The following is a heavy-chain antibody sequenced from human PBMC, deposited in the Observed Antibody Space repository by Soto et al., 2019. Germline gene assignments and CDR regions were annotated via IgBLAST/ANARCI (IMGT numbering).Heavy chain of an antibody. V-gene: IGHV1-18*01. D-gene: IGHD1-26*01. CDR2: ISAYNGNT. Sequence: QVQLVQSGAEVKKPGASVKVSCKASGYTFTSYGIIWVRQATGQGLEWMGWISAYNGNTHYAQKLQGRATMTTGTSTSTAYMELRSLISDDTPVYYCARDRGSYALDYWGLGTLVTVSS. CDR1: GYTFTSYG. CDR3: ARDRGSYALDY. J-gene: IGHJ4*02.